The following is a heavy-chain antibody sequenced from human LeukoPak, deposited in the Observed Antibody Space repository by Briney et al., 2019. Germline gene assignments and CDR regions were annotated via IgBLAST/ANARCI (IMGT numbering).Heavy chain of an antibody. CDR2: INHSGST. V-gene: IGHV4-34*01. CDR3: ARAPYYYDSTSGY. J-gene: IGHJ4*02. D-gene: IGHD3-22*01. CDR1: GGSFSGYY. Sequence: SETLSLTCAVYGGSFSGYYWSWIRQPPGKGLEWIREINHSGSTNYNPSLKSRVTISVDTSKNQFSLELSSVTAADTAVYYCARAPYYYDSTSGYWGQGTLVTVSS.